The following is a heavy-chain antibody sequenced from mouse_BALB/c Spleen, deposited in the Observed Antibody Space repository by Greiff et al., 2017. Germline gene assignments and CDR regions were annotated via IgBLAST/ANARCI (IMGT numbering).Heavy chain of an antibody. V-gene: IGHV5-17*02. CDR2: ISSGSSTI. D-gene: IGHD1-2*01. CDR3: ARLNYYGLYAMGY. J-gene: IGHJ4*01. CDR1: GFTFSSFG. Sequence: EVKLVESGGGLVQPGGSRKLSCAASGFTFSSFGMHWVRQAPEKGLEWVAYISSGSSTIYYADTVKGRFTISRDNPKNNLFLQMTSLRSEDTAMYYCARLNYYGLYAMGYGDQGTSVTVSS.